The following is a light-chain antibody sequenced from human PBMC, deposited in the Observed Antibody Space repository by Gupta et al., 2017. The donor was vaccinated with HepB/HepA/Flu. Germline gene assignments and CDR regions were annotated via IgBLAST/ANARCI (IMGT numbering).Light chain of an antibody. J-gene: IGLJ3*02. CDR2: QDS. Sequence: ELTQPPSVSVSPGQTASITCSGSKLGDKFATWYQQRPGQPPVLLSYQDSKRPSGIPERVSGSDTAKTVTMTRGGAHGVDESYYYSQEWRSTPVVFGGGTNLTVL. CDR1: KLGDKF. CDR3: QEWRSTPVV. V-gene: IGLV3-1*01.